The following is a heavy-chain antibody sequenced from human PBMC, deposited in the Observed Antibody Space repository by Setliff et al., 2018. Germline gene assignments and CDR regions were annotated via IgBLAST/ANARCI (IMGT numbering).Heavy chain of an antibody. D-gene: IGHD6-19*01. J-gene: IGHJ4*02. CDR2: IYYSGNT. Sequence: SETLSLTCAVSVYPISRDCHWGWIRQPPGKGLEWIGSIYYSGNTYYNASLKGRVTISGDTSKNQFSLKLTAVTAADTAIYYCARHRAVAGAYYFDFWGQGTLVTVS. CDR3: ARHRAVAGAYYFDF. CDR1: VYPISRDCH. V-gene: IGHV4-38-2*01.